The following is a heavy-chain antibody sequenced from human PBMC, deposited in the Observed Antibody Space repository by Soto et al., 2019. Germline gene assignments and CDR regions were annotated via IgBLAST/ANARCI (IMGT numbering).Heavy chain of an antibody. D-gene: IGHD1-26*01. CDR2: ISGYNAKT. V-gene: IGHV1-18*04. Sequence: QVQLVQSGAEVKQPGASVKVSCKTSGYLFNSYGLSWVRQAPGQGLEWMGWISGYNAKTTYEQKFQGRVIMTIDTSTSTAYIELRSLRFDDTAVYYCARDETYSSYFFDYWGQGTLVSVSS. J-gene: IGHJ4*02. CDR1: GYLFNSYG. CDR3: ARDETYSSYFFDY.